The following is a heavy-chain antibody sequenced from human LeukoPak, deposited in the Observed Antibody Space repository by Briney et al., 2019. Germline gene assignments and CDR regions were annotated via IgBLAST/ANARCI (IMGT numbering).Heavy chain of an antibody. J-gene: IGHJ4*02. Sequence: GGSLRLSCAASGFTFSNAWMSWVRQASGEGLEWVGRIKSKTDGGTTDYAAPVKGRFTISRDDSKNTLYLQMNSLKTEDTAVYYCAKDHGRYRNNYFDYWGQGNLVTVSS. CDR2: IKSKTDGGTT. D-gene: IGHD1-26*01. CDR1: GFTFSNAW. V-gene: IGHV3-15*01. CDR3: AKDHGRYRNNYFDY.